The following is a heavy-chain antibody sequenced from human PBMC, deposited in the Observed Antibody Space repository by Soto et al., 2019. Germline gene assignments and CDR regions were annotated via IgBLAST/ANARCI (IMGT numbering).Heavy chain of an antibody. CDR1: GFTFSSYG. D-gene: IGHD4-17*01. CDR3: AKDEDGDYLLDAFDM. Sequence: QEQLVESGGGVVQPGRSLRLSCAASGFTFSSYGMNWVRQAPGKGLEGVAVISYDGSDKYYADSVKGRFTISRDNSKNTLYLQMNRLRAEDTAVYYCAKDEDGDYLLDAFDMWGQGTMVTVSS. CDR2: ISYDGSDK. J-gene: IGHJ3*02. V-gene: IGHV3-30*18.